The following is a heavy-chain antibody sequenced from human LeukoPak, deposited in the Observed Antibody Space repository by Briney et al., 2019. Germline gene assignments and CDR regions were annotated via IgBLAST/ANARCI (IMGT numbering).Heavy chain of an antibody. V-gene: IGHV4-34*01. Sequence: PSETLSLTCAVYGGSFSGYYWSWIRQPPGKGLEWIGSIYYSGSTYYNPSLKSRVTISVDTSKNQFSLKLSSVTAADTAVYYCARNHYYGSGRLPPYFDYWGQGTLVTVSS. D-gene: IGHD3-10*01. CDR3: ARNHYYGSGRLPPYFDY. CDR2: IYYSGST. J-gene: IGHJ4*02. CDR1: GGSFSGYY.